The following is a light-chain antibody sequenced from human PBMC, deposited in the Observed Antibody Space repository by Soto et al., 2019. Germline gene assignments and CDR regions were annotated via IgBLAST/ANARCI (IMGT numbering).Light chain of an antibody. V-gene: IGKV1-27*01. CDR1: QAIYNY. Sequence: DIQMTQSPSSLSASVGDRVTITCRASQAIYNYLAWYQQKPGKVPTLLISAASTLQSGVPSRFSGSGSGTDFTLNISSLQPEGVATYYCPKFSAVPTFGGGTNVEI. J-gene: IGKJ4*01. CDR3: PKFSAVPT. CDR2: AAS.